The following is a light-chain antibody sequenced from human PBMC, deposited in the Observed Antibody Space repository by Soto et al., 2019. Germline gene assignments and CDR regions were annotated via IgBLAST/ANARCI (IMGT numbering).Light chain of an antibody. V-gene: IGKV2-30*01. CDR1: QSLAYIDGNTY. CDR3: MQGTHWPPYT. Sequence: DVVMTQSPLSLPVTLGQPASISCRSSQSLAYIDGNTYLNWFHQRPGQSPRRLIYQVSNRVSGVPDRFSGSGSGTDFTLKIRRVEADDVGVYYCMQGTHWPPYTFGQGTKLEIK. CDR2: QVS. J-gene: IGKJ2*01.